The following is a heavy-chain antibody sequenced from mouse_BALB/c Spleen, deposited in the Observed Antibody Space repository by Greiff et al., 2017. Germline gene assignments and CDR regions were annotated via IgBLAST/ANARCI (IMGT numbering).Heavy chain of an antibody. V-gene: IGHV5-4*02. CDR3: ARGGSTMITTGFYFDY. Sequence: EVKLVESGGGLVKPGGSLKLSCAASGFTFSDYYMYWVRQTPEKRLEWVATISDGGSYTYYPDSVKGRFTISRDNAKNNLYLQMSSLKSEDTAMYYCARGGSTMITTGFYFDYWGQGTTLTVSS. CDR1: GFTFSDYY. D-gene: IGHD2-4*01. J-gene: IGHJ2*01. CDR2: ISDGGSYT.